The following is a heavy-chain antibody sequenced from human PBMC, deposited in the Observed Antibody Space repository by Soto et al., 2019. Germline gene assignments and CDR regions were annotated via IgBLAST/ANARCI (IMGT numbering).Heavy chain of an antibody. V-gene: IGHV1-69*01. CDR2: IMPTVDSA. CDR3: AVAAVREIMAQESSGMAV. J-gene: IGHJ6*02. Sequence: QVQLVQSGAEVKTPGSSVKVSCKASGGTLSDYAISWVRQALGQGLEWMGGIMPTVDSANYAQNFQGRLTISADESTSTANLELSSLRSDDTAVYYCAVAAVREIMAQESSGMAVWGQGTTVIVSS. D-gene: IGHD3-10*01. CDR1: GGTLSDYA.